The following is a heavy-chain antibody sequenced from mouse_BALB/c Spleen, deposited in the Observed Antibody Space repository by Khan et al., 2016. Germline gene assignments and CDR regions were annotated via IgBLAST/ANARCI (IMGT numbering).Heavy chain of an antibody. V-gene: IGHV3-2*02. D-gene: IGHD1-1*01. CDR1: GYSITSDYA. J-gene: IGHJ3*01. Sequence: EVQLQESGPGLVRPSQSLSLTCTVTGYSITSDYAWNWIRQFPGNKLEWMGYISYSGTTSYNPSLKSRVSITRDTSKTQFFLQLTSVTTEDTATXYCTTRHYYGSSSFAYWGQGTLVTVSA. CDR3: TTRHYYGSSSFAY. CDR2: ISYSGTT.